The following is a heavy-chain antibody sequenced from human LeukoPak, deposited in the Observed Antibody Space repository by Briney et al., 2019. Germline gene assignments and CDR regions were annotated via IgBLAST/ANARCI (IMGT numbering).Heavy chain of an antibody. Sequence: PGGSLRLSCAASGFTVSSNYMSWVRQAPGKGLGWVSVIYSGGSTYYADSVKGRFTISRDNSKNTLYLQMNSLRAEDTAVYYCARDAFYGGNSYYYYMDVWGKGTTVTVSS. CDR2: IYSGGST. CDR1: GFTVSSNY. D-gene: IGHD4-23*01. V-gene: IGHV3-53*01. J-gene: IGHJ6*03. CDR3: ARDAFYGGNSYYYYMDV.